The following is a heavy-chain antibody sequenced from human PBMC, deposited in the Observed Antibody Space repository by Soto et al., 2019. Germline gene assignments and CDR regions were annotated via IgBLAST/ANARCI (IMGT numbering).Heavy chain of an antibody. V-gene: IGHV1-2*04. Sequence: ASVKVSCKASGYTFTGYYMHWVRQAPGQGLEWMGWINPNSGGTNYAQKFQGWVTMTRDTSISTAYMELSRLRSDDTAVYYCARDFNYGDYEFSGMDVWGQGTTVTVSS. CDR2: INPNSGGT. CDR1: GYTFTGYY. J-gene: IGHJ6*02. CDR3: ARDFNYGDYEFSGMDV. D-gene: IGHD4-17*01.